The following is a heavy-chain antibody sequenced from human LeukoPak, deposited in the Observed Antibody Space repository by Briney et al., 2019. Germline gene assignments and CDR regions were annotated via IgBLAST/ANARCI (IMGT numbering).Heavy chain of an antibody. CDR2: IKQDGSEK. Sequence: GGSLRLSCAASGFTFSNSWMSWVRQAPEKGLEWVANIKQDGSEKYYVDSVKGRFTISRDNAKNSLYLQMNSLRAEDTAVYYCARGRYCSGGSCFHDYRGQGTLVIVSS. CDR3: ARGRYCSGGSCFHDY. V-gene: IGHV3-7*01. J-gene: IGHJ4*02. D-gene: IGHD2-15*01. CDR1: GFTFSNSW.